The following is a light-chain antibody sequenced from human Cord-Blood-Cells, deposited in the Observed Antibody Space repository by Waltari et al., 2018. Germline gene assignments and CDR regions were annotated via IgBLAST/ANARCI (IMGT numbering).Light chain of an antibody. Sequence: VLPQSPDTLSLSPGDRATLACRASQIVSSSHLAWYQQKPGQAPRLLIDGASSRATGIPDRFSGSGSGTDFTLTISRLEPEDFAVYYCQQYGSSPQTFGQGTKLEIK. V-gene: IGKV3-20*01. CDR3: QQYGSSPQT. CDR1: QIVSSSH. CDR2: GAS. J-gene: IGKJ2*01.